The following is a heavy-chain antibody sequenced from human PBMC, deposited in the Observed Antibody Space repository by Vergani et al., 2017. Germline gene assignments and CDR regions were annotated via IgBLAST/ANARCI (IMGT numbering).Heavy chain of an antibody. CDR2: IYYSGST. J-gene: IGHJ4*02. V-gene: IGHV4-30-4*08. Sequence: QVQLQESGPGLVKPSQTLSLTCTVSGGSIRSGDYYWSWIRQPPGKGLEWIGYIYYSGSTYYNPSLKSRVTISVDTSKNQFSLKLSSVTAADTAVYYCARGRVLRYFDWLSHLDYWGQGTLVTVSS. CDR3: ARGRVLRYFDWLSHLDY. CDR1: GGSIRSGDYY. D-gene: IGHD3-9*01.